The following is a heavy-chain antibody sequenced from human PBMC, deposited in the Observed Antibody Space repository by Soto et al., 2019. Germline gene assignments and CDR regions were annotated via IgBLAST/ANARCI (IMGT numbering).Heavy chain of an antibody. V-gene: IGHV1-69*01. J-gene: IGHJ4*02. CDR3: ARSKGEGDGYARFDY. CDR1: GGTFSSYA. Sequence: SVTVYCTSSGGTFSSYAISWVRQAPGQGLEWMGGIIPIFGTANYAQKFQGRVTITADESTSTAYMELSSLRSEDTAVHYCARSKGEGDGYARFDYWGQGTLVTVSS. D-gene: IGHD5-12*01. CDR2: IIPIFGTA.